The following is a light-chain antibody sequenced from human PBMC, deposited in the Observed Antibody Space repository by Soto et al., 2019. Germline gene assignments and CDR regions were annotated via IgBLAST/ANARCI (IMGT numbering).Light chain of an antibody. CDR3: QTWGSGIVV. V-gene: IGLV4-69*01. Sequence: QPVLTQSPSASASLGASVKLTCTLSSVHSNYAIAWHQQQSEKGPRYLMKLNSDGSHSKGDGIPDRFSGSSSGAERYLTISSLQSEDEADYYCQTWGSGIVVFGGGTKLIVL. CDR2: LNSDGSH. CDR1: SVHSNYA. J-gene: IGLJ2*01.